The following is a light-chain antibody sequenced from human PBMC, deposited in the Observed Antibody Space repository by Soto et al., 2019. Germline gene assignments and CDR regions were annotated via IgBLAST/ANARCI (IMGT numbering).Light chain of an antibody. J-gene: IGLJ1*01. CDR3: AAWDDNLSGLYV. CDR1: ASTIGRNY. V-gene: IGLV1-47*01. Sequence: QSVLTQSHSASGTPGPRVTISCSGSASTIGRNYVYWYQQLPGTAPKLLIYRNSQRPSGVPDRFSGSKSGTSASLAISGLRSEDEADYYCAAWDDNLSGLYVFGAGTKLTVL. CDR2: RNS.